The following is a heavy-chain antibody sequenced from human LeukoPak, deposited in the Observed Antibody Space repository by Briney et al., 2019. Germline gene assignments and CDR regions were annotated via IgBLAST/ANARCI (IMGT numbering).Heavy chain of an antibody. Sequence: SETLSLTCSVSGASITSNTYFWGWIRQPPGKGLEWIGTISYSQSAYYNTSLRSRVTISVDTSRSQFSLKLRSVTAADTAVYFCARGLVDYELPKGYWGQGTLVTVSS. V-gene: IGHV4-39*07. CDR1: GASITSNTYF. CDR2: ISYSQSA. D-gene: IGHD3-22*01. CDR3: ARGLVDYELPKGY. J-gene: IGHJ4*02.